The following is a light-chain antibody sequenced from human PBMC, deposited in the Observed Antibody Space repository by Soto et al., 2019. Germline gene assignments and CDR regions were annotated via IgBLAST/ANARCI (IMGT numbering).Light chain of an antibody. CDR3: LQYNFYPYT. Sequence: DIQLTQSPSTLSASVGDRVTITCRASEDISRWLAWYQHKPGKAPKLLIYQASNLESGVPSRFTGSGSETAFTLTISGLQPDDFASYCCLQYNFYPYTFGQGTKLEIK. J-gene: IGKJ2*01. V-gene: IGKV1-5*03. CDR1: EDISRW. CDR2: QAS.